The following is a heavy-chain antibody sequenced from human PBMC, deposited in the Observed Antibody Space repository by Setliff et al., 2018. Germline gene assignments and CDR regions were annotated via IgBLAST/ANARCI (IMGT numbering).Heavy chain of an antibody. V-gene: IGHV3-23*01. CDR1: GYNFGTYS. Sequence: PGGSLRLSCVGSGYNFGTYSMTWVRQVPGKGLQWVAGIYHNGGGIFYADSVKGRFTISRDNSRNTLCLQMNSLRVEDTALYYCVKDRVPDGVWDFDFWGQGTLVTVSS. D-gene: IGHD4-17*01. CDR3: VKDRVPDGVWDFDF. CDR2: IYHNGGGI. J-gene: IGHJ4*02.